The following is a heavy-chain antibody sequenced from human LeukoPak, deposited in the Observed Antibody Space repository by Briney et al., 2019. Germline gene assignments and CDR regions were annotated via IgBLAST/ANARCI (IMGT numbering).Heavy chain of an antibody. D-gene: IGHD6-19*01. V-gene: IGHV1-18*01. CDR3: ARGLRAVAGTSEY. CDR1: GYSFTSYG. CDR2: ISGYNGNT. J-gene: IGHJ4*02. Sequence: ASVKVSCKASGYSFTSYGISWVRQAPGRGLEWMGWISGYNGNTKYAQKFQGRVSMTTDTSTSTVYMELRGLTSDDTAVYYCARGLRAVAGTSEYWGQGTQVTVSS.